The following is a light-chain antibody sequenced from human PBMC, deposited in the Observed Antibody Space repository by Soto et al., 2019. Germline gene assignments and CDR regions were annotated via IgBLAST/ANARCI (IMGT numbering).Light chain of an antibody. Sequence: QSALTQPXSVSGSPGQSITISCTGTSSDVGRYNYVSWYQQHPGKAPKLIIYDVSNRPSGVSNRFSGSKSGNTASLTISGLQAEDEADYYCNSYTSSSTYVFGTGTKVTVL. J-gene: IGLJ1*01. CDR2: DVS. V-gene: IGLV2-14*01. CDR3: NSYTSSSTYV. CDR1: SSDVGRYNY.